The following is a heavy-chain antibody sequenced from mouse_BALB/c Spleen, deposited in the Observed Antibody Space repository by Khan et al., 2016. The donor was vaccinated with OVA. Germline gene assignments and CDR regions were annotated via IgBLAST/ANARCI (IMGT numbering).Heavy chain of an antibody. CDR3: ARSASYWFFDV. CDR2: INTYTGEP. J-gene: IGHJ1*01. D-gene: IGHD6-1*01. Sequence: QIQLVQSGPELKKPGETVKISCKASGYTFTNYGMNWVKQAPGKGLKWMGWINTYTGEPTYADDFKGRFAFSLETSANTAYLQINNLKKEDTATYFCARSASYWFFDVWAAGTTVTVSS. CDR1: GYTFTNYG. V-gene: IGHV9-3-1*01.